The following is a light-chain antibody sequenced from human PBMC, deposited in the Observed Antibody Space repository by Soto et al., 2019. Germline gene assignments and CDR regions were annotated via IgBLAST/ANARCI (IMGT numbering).Light chain of an antibody. V-gene: IGLV2-14*01. J-gene: IGLJ7*01. Sequence: QSALTQPASVSGSPGQSITISCTGTSSDVGGYNYVSWYQQHPGKVPKLMIYEVTNRPSGVSDRFSGSKSGNTASLTISGLQAEDEADYHCTSYTSSSTLVFGGGTQLTV. CDR3: TSYTSSSTLV. CDR1: SSDVGGYNY. CDR2: EVT.